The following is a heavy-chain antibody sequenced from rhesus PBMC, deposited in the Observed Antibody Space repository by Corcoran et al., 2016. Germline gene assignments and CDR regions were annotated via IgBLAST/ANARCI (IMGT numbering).Heavy chain of an antibody. CDR1: GGSISSGYYY. Sequence: QVQLQESGPGLVKPSETLSLTCAVSGGSISSGYYYWSWIRQPPWTGWAWIGNIRYTRSNSYTPTLSSRYTMSRHEAKNQFSRKLSSVTAADTAVYYWARADDSNGHSRFDVWGAGVLVTVSS. CDR2: IRYTRSN. V-gene: IGHV4-122*02. D-gene: IGHD1-14*01. CDR3: ARADDSNGHSRFDV. J-gene: IGHJ5-1*01.